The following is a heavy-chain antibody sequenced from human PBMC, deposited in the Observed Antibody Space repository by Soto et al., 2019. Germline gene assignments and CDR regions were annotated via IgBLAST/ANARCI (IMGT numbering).Heavy chain of an antibody. D-gene: IGHD6-13*01. CDR3: ATGDGSRYEILFDY. CDR1: GYTLTELS. Sequence: ASVKVSCKVSGYTLTELSMHWVRQAPGKGLEWMGGFDPEDGETIYAQKFQGRVTMTEDTSTDTAYMELSSLRSEDTAVYYCATGDGSRYEILFDYWGQGTLVTVSS. V-gene: IGHV1-24*01. CDR2: FDPEDGET. J-gene: IGHJ4*02.